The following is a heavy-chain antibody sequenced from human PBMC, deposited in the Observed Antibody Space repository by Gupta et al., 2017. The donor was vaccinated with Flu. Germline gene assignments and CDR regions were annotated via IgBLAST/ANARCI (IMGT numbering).Heavy chain of an antibody. D-gene: IGHD3-22*01. CDR2: INPSGGST. J-gene: IGHJ4*02. CDR3: ARSVASYYDSSGCFDY. V-gene: IGHV1-46*01. Sequence: QVQLVQSGAEVKKPGASVKVSCKASGYTFTSYYMHWVRQAPGQGLEWMGIINPSGGSTSYAQKFQGRVTMTRDTSTSTVYMELSSLRSEETAVYYCARSVASYYDSSGCFDYWGQGTLVTVSS. CDR1: GYTFTSYY.